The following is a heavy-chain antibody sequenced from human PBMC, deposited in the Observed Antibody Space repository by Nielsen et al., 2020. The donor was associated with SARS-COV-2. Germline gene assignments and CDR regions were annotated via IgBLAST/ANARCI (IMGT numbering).Heavy chain of an antibody. Sequence: ESLKISCAASGFTFSDYYMSWIRQPPGKGLEWIGEINHSGSTNYNPSLKSRVTISVDTSKNQFSLKLSSVTAADTAVYYCARGRRYSSSWYPNNYYYGMDVWGQGTTVTVSS. D-gene: IGHD6-13*01. CDR2: INHSGST. CDR1: GFTFSDYY. J-gene: IGHJ6*02. CDR3: ARGRRYSSSWYPNNYYYGMDV. V-gene: IGHV4-34*01.